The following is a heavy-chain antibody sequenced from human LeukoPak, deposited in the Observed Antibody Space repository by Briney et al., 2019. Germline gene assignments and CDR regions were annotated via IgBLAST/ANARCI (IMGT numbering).Heavy chain of an antibody. J-gene: IGHJ5*02. CDR3: AKGDSSSWSLSWFDP. V-gene: IGHV3-9*01. D-gene: IGHD6-13*01. CDR2: ISWNSGSI. Sequence: GGSLRLSCAASGFTFDDYAMHWVRQAPGKGLEWVSGISWNSGSIGYADSVKGRFTISRDNAKNSLYLQMNSLRAEDTALYYRAKGDSSSWSLSWFDPWGQGTLVTVSS. CDR1: GFTFDDYA.